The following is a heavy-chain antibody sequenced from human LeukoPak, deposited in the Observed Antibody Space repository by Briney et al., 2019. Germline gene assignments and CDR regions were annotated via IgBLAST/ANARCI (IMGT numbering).Heavy chain of an antibody. V-gene: IGHV4-59*08. J-gene: IGHJ3*01. CDR3: ARRWVYDKRAFDA. D-gene: IGHD3-16*01. CDR2: IYYSGRT. CDR1: GGSISSYY. Sequence: SETLSLTCTVSGGSISSYYWSWIRQPPGKGLEWIGYIYYSGRTNYNPSLKSRVTISVDTSKNQFSPRLSSVTAADTAVYYCARRWVYDKRAFDAWGQGTMVTVSS.